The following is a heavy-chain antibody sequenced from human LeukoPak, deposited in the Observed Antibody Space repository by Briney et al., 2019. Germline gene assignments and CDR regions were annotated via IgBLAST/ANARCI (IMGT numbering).Heavy chain of an antibody. CDR1: GFTFSSYW. CDR3: AREDTAMVPNFDY. V-gene: IGHV3-7*01. Sequence: GGSLRLSCAASGFTFSSYWMSWVRQAPGKGLEWVANIKQDGSEKYYVDSVKGRFTISRDNAKNSLYLQMNSLRAEDTAVYYCAREDTAMVPNFDYWGQGTLVTVSS. CDR2: IKQDGSEK. J-gene: IGHJ4*02. D-gene: IGHD5-18*01.